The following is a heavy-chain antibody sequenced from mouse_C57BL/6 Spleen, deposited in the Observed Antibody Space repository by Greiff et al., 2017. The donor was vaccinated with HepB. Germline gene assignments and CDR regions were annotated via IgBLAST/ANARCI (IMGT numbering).Heavy chain of an antibody. Sequence: EVMLVESGGGLVKPGGSLKLSCAASGFTFSDYGMHWVRQAPEKGLEWVGYISSGSSTIYYADTVKGRFTISRDNAKNTLFLQMTSLRSEDTAMYYCARPEDGYYWFACWGQGTLVTVSA. J-gene: IGHJ3*01. CDR2: ISSGSSTI. CDR1: GFTFSDYG. CDR3: ARPEDGYYWFAC. D-gene: IGHD2-3*01. V-gene: IGHV5-17*01.